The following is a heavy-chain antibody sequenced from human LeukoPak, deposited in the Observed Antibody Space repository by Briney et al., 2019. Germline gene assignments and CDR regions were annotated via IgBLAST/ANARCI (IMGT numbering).Heavy chain of an antibody. CDR3: ARDGRYCGSGSYYTYYYYGMDV. D-gene: IGHD3-10*01. Sequence: SETLSLTCTVSGGSIGSYYWSWIWQPAGKGLEWIGRIYTSGSTNYNPSLKSRVTMSVDTSKNQFSLKLSSVSAADTAVYYCARDGRYCGSGSYYTYYYYGMDVWGQGTTVSVSS. J-gene: IGHJ6*02. V-gene: IGHV4-4*07. CDR1: GGSIGSYY. CDR2: IYTSGST.